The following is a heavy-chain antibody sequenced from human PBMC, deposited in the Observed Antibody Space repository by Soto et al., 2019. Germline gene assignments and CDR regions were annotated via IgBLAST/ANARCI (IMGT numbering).Heavy chain of an antibody. CDR1: GFTFSSYS. V-gene: IGHV3-48*01. CDR2: ISSSSSSTI. D-gene: IGHD2-2*01. CDR3: ARNPGSSTSWWRDGWFDP. J-gene: IGHJ5*02. Sequence: PGGSLRLSCAASGFTFSSYSMNWVRQAPGKGLEWVSYISSSSSSTIYYADSVKGRFTISRDNAKNSLYLQMNSLRAEDTAVYYCARNPGSSTSWWRDGWFDPWGKGTLVTVSS.